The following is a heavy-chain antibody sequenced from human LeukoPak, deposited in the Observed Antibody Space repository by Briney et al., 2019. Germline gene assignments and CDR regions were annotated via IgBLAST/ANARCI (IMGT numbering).Heavy chain of an antibody. CDR3: ASDEYGDPLGY. CDR1: GFTFSSCS. CDR2: ITNSGDYI. V-gene: IGHV3-21*01. Sequence: GGSLRLSCAASGFTFSSCSMNWVRQAPGKGLERVSTITNSGDYIFYADSVKGRFTISRDNAKNSLYLQMNSLRADDTAVYFCASDEYGDPLGYWGQGTPVTVSS. D-gene: IGHD4-17*01. J-gene: IGHJ4*02.